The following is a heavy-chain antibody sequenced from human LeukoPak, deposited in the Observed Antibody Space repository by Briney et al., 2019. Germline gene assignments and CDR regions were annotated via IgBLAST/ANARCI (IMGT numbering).Heavy chain of an antibody. V-gene: IGHV4-59*01. CDR1: GGSISSYY. J-gene: IGHJ6*03. Sequence: SETLSLTCTVSGGSISSYYWSWIRQPPGKGLEWIGYIYYSGSTNYNPSLKSRVTISVDTSKNQFSLKLSSVTAADTAVYYCARGYDYDFWSGYEGYYMDVWGKGTTVTVSS. CDR3: ARGYDYDFWSGYEGYYMDV. D-gene: IGHD3-3*01. CDR2: IYYSGST.